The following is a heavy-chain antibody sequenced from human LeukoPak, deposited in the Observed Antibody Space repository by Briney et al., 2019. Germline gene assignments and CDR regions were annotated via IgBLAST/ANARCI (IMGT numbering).Heavy chain of an antibody. Sequence: GGSLRLSCAASGFTVSTNYMSWVRQAPGKGLEWVSVIYRDDTTYYADSVKGRFTISRDNSKNTLYLRMSSLRAEDTAVYYCARAAYDSGSYIVNHDYWGQGTLVTVSS. V-gene: IGHV3-53*01. CDR3: ARAAYDSGSYIVNHDY. J-gene: IGHJ4*02. CDR2: IYRDDTT. CDR1: GFTVSTNY. D-gene: IGHD3-22*01.